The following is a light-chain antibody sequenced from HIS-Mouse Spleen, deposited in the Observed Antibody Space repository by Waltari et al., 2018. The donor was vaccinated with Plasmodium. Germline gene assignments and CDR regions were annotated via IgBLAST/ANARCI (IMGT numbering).Light chain of an antibody. CDR2: GAS. J-gene: IGKJ3*01. Sequence: EIVMTQSPATLSVSPGDRATLSCRASQSVSSNLAWYQQQPGQAPRLLIYGASTRATGIPARFSGIWSGTDFTLTISSLQSEDFAVYYCQQYNNWSFTFGPGTKVDIK. CDR1: QSVSSN. CDR3: QQYNNWSFT. V-gene: IGKV3-15*01.